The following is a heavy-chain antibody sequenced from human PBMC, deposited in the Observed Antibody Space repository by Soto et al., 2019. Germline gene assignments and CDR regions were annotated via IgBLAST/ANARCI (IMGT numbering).Heavy chain of an antibody. Sequence: PSETLSLTCTVSGGSISSGGYYWSWIRQHPGKGLEWIGYIYYSGSTYYNPSLKSRVTISVDTSKNQFSLKLSSVTAADAAVYYCASDFRTPHRGSYSYYYYYGMDVWGQGTTVTVSS. CDR3: ASDFRTPHRGSYSYYYYYGMDV. CDR1: GGSISSGGYY. D-gene: IGHD1-26*01. V-gene: IGHV4-31*03. J-gene: IGHJ6*02. CDR2: IYYSGST.